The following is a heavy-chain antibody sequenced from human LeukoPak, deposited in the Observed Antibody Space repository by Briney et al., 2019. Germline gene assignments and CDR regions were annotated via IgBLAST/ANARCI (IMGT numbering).Heavy chain of an antibody. CDR1: GFTFRNYY. J-gene: IGHJ5*02. D-gene: IGHD6-19*01. V-gene: IGHV3-23*01. CDR3: AKCSTSAYTTGWCNWIDP. CDR2: TVSRGTT. Sequence: PGGSLRLSCAASGFTFRNYYMHWVRQAPGKGLEWVSSTVSRGTTQYADSVKGRFTVSRDTSKNTLYLQMNSLRADDTAVYYCAKCSTSAYTTGWCNWIDPWGQGTLVTVSS.